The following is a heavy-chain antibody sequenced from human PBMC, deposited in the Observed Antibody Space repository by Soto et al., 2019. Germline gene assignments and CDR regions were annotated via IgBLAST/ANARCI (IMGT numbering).Heavy chain of an antibody. J-gene: IGHJ4*02. CDR2: IKSKADGATT. CDR1: GITLSNAW. Sequence: EVQLVESVGGLVKPGGSLRLSCAASGITLSNAWMTWVRQAPGKGLEWVGRIKSKADGATTEYGSPVKDRFIISRDDSENTLDLQMNSLKTEDTAVYYCTTPRPRSHGYGYWGQGTLVTVSS. V-gene: IGHV3-15*01. D-gene: IGHD5-18*01. CDR3: TTPRPRSHGYGY.